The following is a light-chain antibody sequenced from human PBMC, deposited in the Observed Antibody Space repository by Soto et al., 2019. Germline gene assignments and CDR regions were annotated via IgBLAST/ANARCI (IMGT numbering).Light chain of an antibody. V-gene: IGKV3-15*01. Sequence: ETMMTQSPDTLSVSLGERATLSCRASQSVSSKLAWYQQKPGQAPRLLIYDASTRATGIPARFSGSGSGTEFTLTISSLQSEDFAVYYCQQFNNWPRTFGQGTKVDI. CDR1: QSVSSK. CDR2: DAS. J-gene: IGKJ1*01. CDR3: QQFNNWPRT.